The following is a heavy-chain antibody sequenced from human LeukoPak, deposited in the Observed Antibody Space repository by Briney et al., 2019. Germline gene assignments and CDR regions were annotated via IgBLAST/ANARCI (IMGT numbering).Heavy chain of an antibody. CDR2: FDPEDGET. D-gene: IGHD3-10*01. Sequence: GSSVKVSCKVSGYTLTELSMHWVRQAPGKGLEWMGGFDPEDGETIYAQKFQGRVTMTEDTSTDTAYMELSSLRAEDTAVYYCAKVLIWFGDDYYFDYWGQGTLVTVSS. CDR3: AKVLIWFGDDYYFDY. V-gene: IGHV1-24*01. J-gene: IGHJ4*02. CDR1: GYTLTELS.